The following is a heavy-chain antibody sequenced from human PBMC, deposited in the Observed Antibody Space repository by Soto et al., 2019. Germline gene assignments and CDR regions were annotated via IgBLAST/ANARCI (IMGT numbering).Heavy chain of an antibody. V-gene: IGHV3-48*02. CDR1: RFTFSDYS. CDR2: ISGGGETI. CDR3: ARESGSSQLLPTRCFDY. Sequence: LRLSCAASRFTFSDYSMHWVRQAPGKGLEWVSYISGGGETIYYADSVRGRFTISRDNAKNSLFLQMNSLRDEDTAVYYCARESGSSQLLPTRCFDYWGQGTQVTVSS. D-gene: IGHD6-19*01. J-gene: IGHJ4*02.